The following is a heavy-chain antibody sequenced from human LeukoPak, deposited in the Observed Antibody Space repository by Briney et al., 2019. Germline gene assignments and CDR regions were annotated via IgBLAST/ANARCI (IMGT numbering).Heavy chain of an antibody. CDR1: GYTFTGYY. CDR3: ARDYGGWYGEARWYFDL. J-gene: IGHJ2*01. Sequence: ASVKVSCKASGYTFTGYYMHWVRQAPGQGLEWMGWINPNSGGTNYAQKFQGRVTMTRDTSISTAYMELSRLRSDDTAVYYCARDYGGWYGEARWYFDLWGRGTLVTVSS. CDR2: INPNSGGT. D-gene: IGHD6-19*01. V-gene: IGHV1-2*02.